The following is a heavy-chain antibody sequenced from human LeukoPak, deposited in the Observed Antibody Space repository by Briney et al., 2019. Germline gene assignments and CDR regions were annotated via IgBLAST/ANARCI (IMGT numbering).Heavy chain of an antibody. V-gene: IGHV3-33*06. CDR2: IWYDGSNK. CDR1: GFTFSSYA. J-gene: IGHJ4*02. CDR3: AKDLRRWLLAFDY. D-gene: IGHD3-22*01. Sequence: PGGSLRLSCAASGFTFSSYAMSWVRQAPGKGLEWVALIWYDGSNKWYADSVKGRFTISRDNSKNTLYLQMNSLRAEDTAVYYCAKDLRRWLLAFDYWGQGTLVTVSS.